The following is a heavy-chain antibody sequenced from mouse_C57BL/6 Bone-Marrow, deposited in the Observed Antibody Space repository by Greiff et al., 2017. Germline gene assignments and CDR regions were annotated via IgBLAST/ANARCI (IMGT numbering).Heavy chain of an antibody. CDR2: IYPGDGDT. CDR3: ARYPSTMVTTGYYVDY. CDR1: GYAFSSSW. Sequence: QVQLKESGPELVKPGASVKISCKASGYAFSSSWMNWVKQRPGKGLEWIGRIYPGDGDTNYNGKFTGKATLTADKSSSTAYMQLSSLTSEDSAVYFCARYPSTMVTTGYYVDYWGQGTTRTVSS. J-gene: IGHJ2*01. V-gene: IGHV1-82*01. D-gene: IGHD2-2*01.